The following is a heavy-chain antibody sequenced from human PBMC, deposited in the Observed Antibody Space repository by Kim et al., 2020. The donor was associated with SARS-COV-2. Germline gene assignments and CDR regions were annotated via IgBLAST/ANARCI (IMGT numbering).Heavy chain of an antibody. Sequence: GDSVKGRVTISRDKSKNTLYLQMNSLRAEDTAVYYCARSIAGSYYYGMDVWGQGTTVTVSS. J-gene: IGHJ6*02. V-gene: IGHV3-30*01. D-gene: IGHD6-6*01. CDR3: ARSIAGSYYYGMDV.